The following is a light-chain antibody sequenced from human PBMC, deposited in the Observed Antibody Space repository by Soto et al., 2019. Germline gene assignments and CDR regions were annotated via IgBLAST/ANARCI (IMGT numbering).Light chain of an antibody. CDR1: QSVHTF. V-gene: IGKV3-11*01. Sequence: EVVLTQSPDTLSLSPGEGASLSCRASQSVHTFLAWYQQKPGQPPRLLIYGASTRAPGVPARFSARRSGADISRNTTSLEPEDFAVDYCHQRSNCSPDTFGPGTRL. J-gene: IGKJ5*01. CDR2: GAS. CDR3: HQRSNCSPDT.